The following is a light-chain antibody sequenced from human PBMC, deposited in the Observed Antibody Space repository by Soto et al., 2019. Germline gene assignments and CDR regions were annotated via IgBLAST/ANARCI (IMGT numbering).Light chain of an antibody. J-gene: IGLJ1*01. Sequence: QSVLTQPPSASGTPGQKVTISCSGISSNIGPNAVNWYQQLPGTAPKLLLYNNNQRPSGVSDRFSGSKSGTSASLAISGLQSDDDADYHCAAWDDSLKGLVFGTGTKLTVL. CDR1: SSNIGPNA. CDR2: NNN. CDR3: AAWDDSLKGLV. V-gene: IGLV1-44*01.